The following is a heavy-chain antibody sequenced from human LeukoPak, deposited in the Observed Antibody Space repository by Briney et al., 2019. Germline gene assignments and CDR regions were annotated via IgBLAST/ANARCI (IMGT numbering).Heavy chain of an antibody. CDR1: GFTFSSYG. Sequence: GGSLRLSCVASGFTFSSYGMSWVRQAPGKGLEWVSCISLSGDITYYADSVRGRFTISRDNSKNTLYLQMNSLRAEDAAVYFCAKAPVTSCRGAYCYPFDSWGQGTLVTVSS. CDR2: ISLSGDIT. CDR3: AKAPVTSCRGAYCYPFDS. V-gene: IGHV3-23*01. J-gene: IGHJ4*02. D-gene: IGHD2-21*01.